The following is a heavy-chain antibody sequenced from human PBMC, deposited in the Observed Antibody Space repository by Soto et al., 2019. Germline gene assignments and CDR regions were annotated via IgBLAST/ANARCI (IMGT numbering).Heavy chain of an antibody. D-gene: IGHD4-17*01. CDR1: GDSVSSNRGA. CDR2: TYYRSKWYN. J-gene: IGHJ6*02. V-gene: IGHV6-1*01. CDR3: AIWDHDYGYLDV. Sequence: QVQLQQSGPGLVKPSQTLSLTCDISGDSVSSNRGAWTWIRQSPSRVLEWLGRTYYRSKWYNEYGLSVESRITINADTCKNQFSLQRNSMTPEDAAVYYCAIWDHDYGYLDVWGRGTTVTVSS.